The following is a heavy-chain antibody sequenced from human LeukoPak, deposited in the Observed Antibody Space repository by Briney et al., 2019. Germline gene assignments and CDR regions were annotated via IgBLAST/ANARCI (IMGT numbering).Heavy chain of an antibody. CDR1: GITFSTNY. CDR3: ARLHYDVLTGPFDY. V-gene: IGHV3-66*04. CDR2: IYSGGAT. Sequence: GGSLRLSWAASGITFSTNYMRWVRQAPGKGLEWVSIIYSGGATFYADSVKGRFTISRENSKNTLWLQMNSLRAEATAVYYCARLHYDVLTGPFDYWGQGTLVTVSS. J-gene: IGHJ4*02. D-gene: IGHD3-9*01.